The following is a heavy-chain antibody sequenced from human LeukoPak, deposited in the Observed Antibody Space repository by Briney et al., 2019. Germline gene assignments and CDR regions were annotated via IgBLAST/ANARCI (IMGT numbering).Heavy chain of an antibody. Sequence: PGGSLRLSCSASGFTFSSYGMHWVRQAPGKGLEWVAFIRYDGSNKYSADSVKGRFTISRDNSKSTLYLQMNSLRAEDTAVYFCARGEHYGDFFDYWGQGTLVTVSS. D-gene: IGHD4-17*01. CDR3: ARGEHYGDFFDY. CDR1: GFTFSSYG. V-gene: IGHV3-30*02. J-gene: IGHJ4*02. CDR2: IRYDGSNK.